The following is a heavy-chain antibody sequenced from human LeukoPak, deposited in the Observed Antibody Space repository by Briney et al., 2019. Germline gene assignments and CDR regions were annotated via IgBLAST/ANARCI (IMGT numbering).Heavy chain of an antibody. CDR1: GYTFTSYY. V-gene: IGHV1-3*03. D-gene: IGHD6-19*01. J-gene: IGHJ4*02. Sequence: ASVKVSCKASGYTFTSYYMHWVRQAPGQRLEWMGWINAGNGNTKYSQEFQGRVTITRDTSASTAYMELSSLRSEDMAVYYCARDRRDGAAVAGSYWGQGTLVTVSS. CDR2: INAGNGNT. CDR3: ARDRRDGAAVAGSY.